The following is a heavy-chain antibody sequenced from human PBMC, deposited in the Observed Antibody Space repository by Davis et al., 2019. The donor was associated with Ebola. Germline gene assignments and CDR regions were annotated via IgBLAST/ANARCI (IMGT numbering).Heavy chain of an antibody. CDR1: GYAFTAYR. CDR3: ARDHPPDNSNYGASDY. CDR2: INPNGDGS. Sequence: ASVKVSCKAPGYAFTAYRIHWVRQAPGQPLEWMGWINPNGDGSNYARKFQGRVSMTRDRSISTVYMEFYSLASDDTAVYYCARDHPPDNSNYGASDYWGQGTPVTVSS. V-gene: IGHV1-2*02. J-gene: IGHJ4*02. D-gene: IGHD2/OR15-2a*01.